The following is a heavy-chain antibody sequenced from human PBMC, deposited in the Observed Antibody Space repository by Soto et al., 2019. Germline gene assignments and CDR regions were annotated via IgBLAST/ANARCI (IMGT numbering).Heavy chain of an antibody. V-gene: IGHV3-53*01. Sequence: QPGGSLRLSCAASGFTVSSNYMSWVRQAPGKGLEWVSVIYSGGSTYYADSVKGRFTISRDNSKNTLYLQMNSLRAEDTAVYYCARGSPLAYCGGDYYLSVWGQGTLVTVSS. D-gene: IGHD2-21*02. CDR3: ARGSPLAYCGGDYYLSV. CDR1: GFTVSSNY. CDR2: IYSGGST. J-gene: IGHJ4*02.